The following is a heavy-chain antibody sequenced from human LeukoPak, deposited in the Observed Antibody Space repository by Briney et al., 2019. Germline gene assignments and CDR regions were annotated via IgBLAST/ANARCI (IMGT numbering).Heavy chain of an antibody. CDR1: GGSISSYY. J-gene: IGHJ3*02. CDR3: ARDLLGTSASDI. Sequence: SETLSLTCTVSGGSISSYYWSWIRQPPGKGLEWIGYIYYSGSTNYNPSLKSRVTISVDTSKNQFSLKLSSVTAADTAVYYCARDLLGTSASDIWGQGTMVTVSS. V-gene: IGHV4-59*01. D-gene: IGHD2-8*02. CDR2: IYYSGST.